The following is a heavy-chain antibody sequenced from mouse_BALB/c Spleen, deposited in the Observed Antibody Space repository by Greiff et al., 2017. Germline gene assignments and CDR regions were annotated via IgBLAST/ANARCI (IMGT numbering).Heavy chain of an antibody. Sequence: EVQLVESGPDLVKPSQSLSLTCTVTGYSITSGYSWHWIRQFPGNKLEWMGYIHYSGSTNYNPSLKSRISITRDTSKNQFFLQLNSVTTEDTATYYCASSYDYDGRGFAYWGQGTLVTVSA. D-gene: IGHD2-4*01. CDR3: ASSYDYDGRGFAY. V-gene: IGHV3-1*02. J-gene: IGHJ3*01. CDR1: GYSITSGYS. CDR2: IHYSGST.